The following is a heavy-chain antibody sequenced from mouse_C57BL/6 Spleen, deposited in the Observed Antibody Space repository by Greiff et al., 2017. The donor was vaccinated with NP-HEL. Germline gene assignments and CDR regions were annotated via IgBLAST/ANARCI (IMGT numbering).Heavy chain of an antibody. CDR1: GYSFTSYY. V-gene: IGHV1-66*01. D-gene: IGHD1-1*01. J-gene: IGHJ2*01. CDR2: IYPGSGIT. Sequence: QVQLKQSGPELVKPGASVKISCKASGYSFTSYYIHWVKQRPGQGLEWIGWIYPGSGITKYNEKFKGKDTLTADTSSSTASMQLSSLPSENSAVYYCARYHLYGRLDYWGQDTTLTVSS. CDR3: ARYHLYGRLDY.